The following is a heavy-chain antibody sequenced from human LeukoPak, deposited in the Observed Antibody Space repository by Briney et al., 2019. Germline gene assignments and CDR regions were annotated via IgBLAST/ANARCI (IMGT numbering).Heavy chain of an antibody. V-gene: IGHV4-59*01. CDR3: AREGDFWSGYPAI. D-gene: IGHD3-3*01. Sequence: SETLSLTCSVSGGSISGYYWSWIRQPPGKGLEWIGYIYYSGSTNYSPSLKSRVTISVDTSKKQFSLKLRSMTAADTAVYYCAREGDFWSGYPAIWGQGTMVTVSS. CDR1: GGSISGYY. CDR2: IYYSGST. J-gene: IGHJ3*02.